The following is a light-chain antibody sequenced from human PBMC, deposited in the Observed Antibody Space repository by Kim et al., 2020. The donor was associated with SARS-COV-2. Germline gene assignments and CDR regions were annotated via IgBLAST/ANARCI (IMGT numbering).Light chain of an antibody. J-gene: IGKJ4*01. CDR3: QQYDSLPPT. V-gene: IGKV1-33*01. CDR2: DAS. Sequence: SASVGDRVTIMCRASPDISNFLNWYQQKPGKAPKLLIYDASNLETGVPSRFSGSGSGTDFSFTISSLQPEDIATYYCQQYDSLPPTFGGGTKLEIK. CDR1: PDISNF.